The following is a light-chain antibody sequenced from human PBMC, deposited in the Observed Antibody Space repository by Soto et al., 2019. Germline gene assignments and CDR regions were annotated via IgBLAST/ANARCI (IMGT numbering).Light chain of an antibody. CDR2: AAS. CDR1: QSISSY. Sequence: DIQMTQSPSSLSASVGDRVTITCRASQSISSYLNWYQQKPGKAPKLLIYAASSLQSGVPSRFSGSGAGTDFIITISSLQPEEFATYYCQQSYNTPRTFGQGTKVEIK. CDR3: QQSYNTPRT. J-gene: IGKJ1*01. V-gene: IGKV1-39*01.